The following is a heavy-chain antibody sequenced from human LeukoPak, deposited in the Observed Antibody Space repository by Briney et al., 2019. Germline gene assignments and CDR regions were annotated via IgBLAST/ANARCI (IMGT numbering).Heavy chain of an antibody. CDR1: GFTFSSYA. CDR2: ISGSGGST. V-gene: IGHV3-23*01. Sequence: AGSLTLSCAASGFTFSSYAMSWVRQAPGKGLEGVSAISGSGGSTYYADPVKGRFTISRDNSKNTLYLQMNSLRAEDTAVYYCAKSPRPSAVRDYFDYWGQGTLVTVSS. D-gene: IGHD2-2*01. CDR3: AKSPRPSAVRDYFDY. J-gene: IGHJ4*02.